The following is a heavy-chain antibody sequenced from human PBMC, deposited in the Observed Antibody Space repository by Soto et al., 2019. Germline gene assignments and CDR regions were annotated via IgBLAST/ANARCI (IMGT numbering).Heavy chain of an antibody. Sequence: QVPLVESGGGVVQPGRSLRLSCAASGFTFSSYAMHWVRQAPGTGLEWVAVISYDGSNKYYADSVKGRFTISRDNSKNSLYLQMNSLRAEDTAVYYCARDYYRFNSGYGFSMDVWGQGTTVTVSS. J-gene: IGHJ6*02. CDR1: GFTFSSYA. V-gene: IGHV3-30-3*01. CDR3: ARDYYRFNSGYGFSMDV. CDR2: ISYDGSNK. D-gene: IGHD5-12*01.